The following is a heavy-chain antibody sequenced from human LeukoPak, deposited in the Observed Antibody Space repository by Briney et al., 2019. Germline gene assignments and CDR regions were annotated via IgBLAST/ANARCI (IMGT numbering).Heavy chain of an antibody. V-gene: IGHV4-59*01. CDR3: ARAYYDILTGTIHYYYYMDV. J-gene: IGHJ6*03. CDR1: GGSISSYH. D-gene: IGHD3-9*01. CDR2: IYYGGST. Sequence: SETLSLTCTVSGGSISSYHWSWIRQPPGKGLECIGFIYYGGSTNYNPSLKSRVTISVDTSKNQFSLKLSSVTAADTAVYYCARAYYDILTGTIHYYYYMDVWGKGITVTISS.